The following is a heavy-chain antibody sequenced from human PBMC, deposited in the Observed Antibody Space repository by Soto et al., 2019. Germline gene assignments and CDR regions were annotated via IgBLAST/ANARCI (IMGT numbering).Heavy chain of an antibody. V-gene: IGHV1-8*01. Sequence: GASVKVSCKASGYTFTSYDINWVRQATGQGLEWMGWMNPNSGNTGYAQKFQGRVTMTRNTSISTAYMELSSLRSEDTAVYYCARGPWIVVEGAVWFDPWGQGTLVTVSS. D-gene: IGHD3-22*01. CDR3: ARGPWIVVEGAVWFDP. CDR1: GYTFTSYD. CDR2: MNPNSGNT. J-gene: IGHJ5*02.